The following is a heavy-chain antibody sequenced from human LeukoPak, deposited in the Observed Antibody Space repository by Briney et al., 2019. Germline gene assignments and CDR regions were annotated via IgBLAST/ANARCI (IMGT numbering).Heavy chain of an antibody. V-gene: IGHV4-30-4*01. CDR3: ARVGIIVATINY. CDR2: IYYSGST. J-gene: IGHJ4*02. D-gene: IGHD5-12*01. Sequence: SETLSLTCTVSGGSISSGDCYWSWIRQPPGKGLEWIGYIYYSGSTYYNPSLKSRVTLSVDTSKNQFSLKLSSVTAADTAVYYCARVGIIVATINYWGQGTLVTVSS. CDR1: GGSISSGDCY.